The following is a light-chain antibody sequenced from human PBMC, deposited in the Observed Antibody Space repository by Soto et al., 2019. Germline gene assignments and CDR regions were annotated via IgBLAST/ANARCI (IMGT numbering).Light chain of an antibody. CDR1: QHITND. CDR3: LHHNGYPPV. CDR2: LAS. V-gene: IGKV1-17*01. Sequence: DIQMTQSPSSLSASVGDTVTITCRASQHITNDCAWYQQKAGRAPKCLILLASRLQTGVPSRFSGSGSGTEFTLTNSSLQPEDFATYYCLHHNGYPPVFGQGTKVEIK. J-gene: IGKJ2*01.